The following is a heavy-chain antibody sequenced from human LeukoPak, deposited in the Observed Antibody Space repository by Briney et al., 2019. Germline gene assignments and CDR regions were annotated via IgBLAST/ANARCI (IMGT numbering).Heavy chain of an antibody. D-gene: IGHD6-19*01. Sequence: GGSLRLSCAASGFTFSSYAMHWVRQAPGKGLEWVAVISYDGSNKYYADSVKGRFTISRDNSKNTLYLQMNSLRAEDTAVYYCARDILAVAGHFDYWGQGTLVTVSS. CDR2: ISYDGSNK. J-gene: IGHJ4*02. V-gene: IGHV3-30-3*01. CDR3: ARDILAVAGHFDY. CDR1: GFTFSSYA.